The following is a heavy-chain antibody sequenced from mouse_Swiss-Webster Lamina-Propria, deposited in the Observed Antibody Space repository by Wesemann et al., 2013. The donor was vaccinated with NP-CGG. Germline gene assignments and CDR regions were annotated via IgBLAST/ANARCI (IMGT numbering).Heavy chain of an antibody. Sequence: LVRPGASVKLSCKASGYTFTSYWMHWVKQRPGQGLEWIGNIYPGSGSTNYDEKFKSKATLTVDTSSSTAYMQLSSLTSEDSAVYYCARYYGSSLDYWGQGTTLTVSS. V-gene: IGHV1S22*01. CDR1: GYTFTSYW. D-gene: IGHD1-1*01. J-gene: IGHJ2*01. CDR2: IYPGSGST. CDR3: ARYYGSSLDY.